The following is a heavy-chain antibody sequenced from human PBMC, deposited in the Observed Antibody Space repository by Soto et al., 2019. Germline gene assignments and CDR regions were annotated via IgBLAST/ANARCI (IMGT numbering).Heavy chain of an antibody. CDR2: ISGSGGST. CDR1: GFTFSSYA. CDR3: AKIGQPLPLFMIWGLISCEDVCDR. V-gene: IGHV3-23*01. D-gene: IGHD3-16*01. J-gene: IGHJ3*01. Sequence: EVQLLESGGGLVQPGGSLRLSCAASGFTFSSYAMSWVRQAPGKGLEWVSAISGSGGSTYYADSVKGRFTISRDNSKNTMYMQMTGRKREDTGLYYFAKIGQPLPLFMIWGLISCEDVCDRWGQGAM.